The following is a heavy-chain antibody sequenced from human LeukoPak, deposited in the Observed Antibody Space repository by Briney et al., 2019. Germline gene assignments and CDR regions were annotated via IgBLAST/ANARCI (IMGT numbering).Heavy chain of an antibody. CDR1: GFSFSSYT. D-gene: IGHD6-13*01. CDR3: TRAIIVALGTGPFDI. J-gene: IGHJ3*02. V-gene: IGHV3-21*06. Sequence: GGSLRLSCAASGFSFSSYTMNWVHLAPGRGLEWVSSIIGTSEMHYADSVKGRFTVSRDNDKNSLFLQLYSLSVEDTAVYYCTRAIIVALGTGPFDIWGQGTVVTVSS. CDR2: IIGTSEM.